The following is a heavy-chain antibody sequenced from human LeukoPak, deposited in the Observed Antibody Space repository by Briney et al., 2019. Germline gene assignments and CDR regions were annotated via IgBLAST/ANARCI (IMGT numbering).Heavy chain of an antibody. D-gene: IGHD6-19*01. CDR1: GFTFSSYG. CDR2: ISYDGSNK. J-gene: IGHJ6*02. V-gene: IGHV3-30*18. CDR3: AKDQGIAVAGRYYYGMDV. Sequence: GGPLRLSCAASGFTFSSYGMHWVRQAPGKGLEWVAVISYDGSNKYYADSVKGRFTISRDNSKNTLYLQMNSLRAEDTAVYYCAKDQGIAVAGRYYYGMDVWGQGTTVTVSS.